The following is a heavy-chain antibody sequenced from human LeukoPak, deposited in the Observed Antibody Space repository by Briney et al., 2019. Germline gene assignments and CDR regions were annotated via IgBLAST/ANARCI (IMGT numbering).Heavy chain of an antibody. J-gene: IGHJ5*02. CDR3: ARGRYSSGWYLQRWFDP. Sequence: SETLSLTCAVSGGSISSSNWWSWVRQPPGKGLEWIGEIYHSGSTNYNPSLKSRVTISVDKSKNQFSLKLSSVTAADTAVYYCARGRYSSGWYLQRWFDPWGQGTLVTVSS. CDR2: IYHSGST. V-gene: IGHV4-4*02. CDR1: GGSISSSNW. D-gene: IGHD6-19*01.